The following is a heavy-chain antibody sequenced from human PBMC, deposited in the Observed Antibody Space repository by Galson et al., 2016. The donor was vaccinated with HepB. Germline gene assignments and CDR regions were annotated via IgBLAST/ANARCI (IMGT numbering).Heavy chain of an antibody. V-gene: IGHV5-10-1*01. CDR2: IDPTDSYT. Sequence: QSGAEVKKPGESLRISCKGSGYSFTSYWISWVRQMPGKGLEWMGRIDPTDSYTNYSPSFQGHVPISADKSISTAYVQWSSLKASDTAMYYCASPGLSYSGWYKIWGHGTLVTVSS. CDR1: GYSFTSYW. CDR3: ASPGLSYSGWYKI. J-gene: IGHJ4*01. D-gene: IGHD6-19*01.